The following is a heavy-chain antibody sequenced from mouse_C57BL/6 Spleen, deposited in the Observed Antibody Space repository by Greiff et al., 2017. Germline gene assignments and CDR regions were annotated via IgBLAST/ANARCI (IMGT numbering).Heavy chain of an antibody. CDR1: GYTFTSYW. CDR3: AREPFITTVVAPFDY. D-gene: IGHD1-1*01. CDR2: IHPNSGST. V-gene: IGHV1-64*01. J-gene: IGHJ2*01. Sequence: QVQLQQPGAELVKPGASVKLSCKASGYTFTSYWMHWVKQRPGQGLEWIGMIHPNSGSTNYNEKFKSKATLTVDKSSSTAYMQLSSLTSEDSAVXYCAREPFITTVVAPFDYWGQGTTLTVSS.